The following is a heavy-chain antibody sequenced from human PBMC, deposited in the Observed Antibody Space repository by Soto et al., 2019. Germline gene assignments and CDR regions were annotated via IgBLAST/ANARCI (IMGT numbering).Heavy chain of an antibody. CDR3: AKAHGVLWFGELLFPNYYYYYGMDV. CDR1: GFTFSSYG. D-gene: IGHD3-10*01. CDR2: ISYDGSNK. V-gene: IGHV3-30*18. J-gene: IGHJ6*02. Sequence: SLRLSCAASGFTFSSYGMHWVRQAPGKGLEWVAVISYDGSNKYYADSVKGRFTISRDNSKNTLYLQMNSLRAEDTAVYYCAKAHGVLWFGELLFPNYYYYYGMDVWGQGTTVTVSS.